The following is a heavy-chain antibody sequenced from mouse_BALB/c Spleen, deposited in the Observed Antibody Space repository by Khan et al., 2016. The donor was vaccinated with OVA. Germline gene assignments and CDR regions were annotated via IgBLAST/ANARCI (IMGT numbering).Heavy chain of an antibody. CDR2: IWSDGST. J-gene: IGHJ4*01. CDR3: ARQPYYHYNIMDY. D-gene: IGHD2-10*01. V-gene: IGHV2-6-1*01. CDR1: GFSLTNYG. Sequence: QMQLEESGPGLVAPSQSLSITCTISGFSLTNYGVHWVRQPPGKGLEWLVVIWSDGSTTYNSALKSRLTISKDNSKSQVFLKMNSLQTDDTAMYFCARQPYYHYNIMDYWGQGTSVTGSS.